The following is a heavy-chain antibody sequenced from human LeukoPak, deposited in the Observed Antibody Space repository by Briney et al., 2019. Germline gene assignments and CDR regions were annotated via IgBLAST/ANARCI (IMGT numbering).Heavy chain of an antibody. J-gene: IGHJ5*02. V-gene: IGHV4-30-4*01. CDR3: ARDRYYYRSGSSWFDP. CDR2: IYYSGST. D-gene: IGHD3-10*01. Sequence: SETLSLTCTVSGGSISSGDYYWSWIRQPPGKGLEWIGYIYYSGSTYYNPSLKSRVTISVDTSKNQFSLKLSSVTAADTAVYYCARDRYYYRSGSSWFDPWGQGTLVPVSS. CDR1: GGSISSGDYY.